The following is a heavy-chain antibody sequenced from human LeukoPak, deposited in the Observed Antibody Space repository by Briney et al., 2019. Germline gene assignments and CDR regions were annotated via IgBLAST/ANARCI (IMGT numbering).Heavy chain of an antibody. V-gene: IGHV3-9*01. CDR2: ISWNSGSL. CDR3: AIEGPGYFDY. Sequence: GGSLRLPCAASGFTFDDYAMHWVRQAPGKGLEWVSGISWNSGSLGYADSVKGRFTISRDNAKNSLYLQMNSLRAEDTALYYCAIEGPGYFDYWGQGTLVTVSS. J-gene: IGHJ4*02. CDR1: GFTFDDYA.